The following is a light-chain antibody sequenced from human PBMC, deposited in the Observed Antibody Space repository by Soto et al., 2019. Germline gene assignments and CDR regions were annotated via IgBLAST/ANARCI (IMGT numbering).Light chain of an antibody. Sequence: EIVLTQSPGSLSLSPGERATLSCRASQSVSSNYLAWYQQKPGQAPRPLIYGASSRATGIPDRFSGSGAGTDFTLTISRLESEDFAVYYCLQYGSSPWTFGQGTKV. CDR3: LQYGSSPWT. J-gene: IGKJ1*01. CDR2: GAS. V-gene: IGKV3-20*01. CDR1: QSVSSNY.